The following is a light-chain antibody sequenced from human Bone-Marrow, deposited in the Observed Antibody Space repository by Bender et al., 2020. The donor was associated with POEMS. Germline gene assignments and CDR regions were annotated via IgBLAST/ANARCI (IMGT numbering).Light chain of an antibody. Sequence: QSALTQPASVSGSPGQSITISCTGTSTYYGSYNFVSWYQQHPGKAPQLMIYEVTKRPSGVPDRFSGSKSGNTASLTVSRLQAEDEADYYCTSYSDSASANWLFGGGTKLTVL. CDR1: STYYGSYNF. J-gene: IGLJ3*02. V-gene: IGLV2-8*01. CDR2: EVT. CDR3: TSYSDSASANWL.